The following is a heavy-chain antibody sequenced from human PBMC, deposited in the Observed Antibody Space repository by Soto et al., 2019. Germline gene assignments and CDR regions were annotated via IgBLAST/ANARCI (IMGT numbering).Heavy chain of an antibody. Sequence: EVQLVESGGGLVQPGGSLKLSCAASGFTFSGFAMHWVRQASGKGLEWVGRIRSRANNYATEYAASVEGRFTISRDESKNTAYLQMNSLKTEDTAVYFCVRVIWFDSWGQGTLVTVSS. D-gene: IGHD2-21*01. CDR2: IRSRANNYAT. J-gene: IGHJ5*01. V-gene: IGHV3-73*01. CDR1: GFTFSGFA. CDR3: VRVIWFDS.